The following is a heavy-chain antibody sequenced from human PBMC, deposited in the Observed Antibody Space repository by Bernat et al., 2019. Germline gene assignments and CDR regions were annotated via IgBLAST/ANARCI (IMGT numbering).Heavy chain of an antibody. V-gene: IGHV3-33*01. D-gene: IGHD6-13*01. J-gene: IGHJ4*02. CDR2: IWYDGSKK. CDR1: GFTFSSFG. CDR3: ARDSIAAAADLDY. Sequence: QVQLVESGGGVVQPGRSLRLSCAASGFTFSSFGMHWVRQAPGKGLEWVAVIWYDGSKKYYADSVNGRFTISRDNSKNTLYLQMNSLGAEDTAVYYCARDSIAAAADLDYWGQGTLVTVSS.